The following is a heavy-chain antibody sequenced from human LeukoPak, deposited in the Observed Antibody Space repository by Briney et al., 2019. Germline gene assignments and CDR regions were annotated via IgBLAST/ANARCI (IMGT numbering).Heavy chain of an antibody. J-gene: IGHJ4*02. V-gene: IGHV4-4*07. D-gene: IGHD2-15*01. CDR3: ARGQVVRDY. CDR1: GSSVSSYY. Sequence: SETLSLTCSVSGSSVSSYYWSWIRQPAGKGLEWIGRIYTSGTTSYNPSLKSRVTISIDTSKNQFSLKLSSVTAADTAVYYCARGQVVRDYWGQGTLVTVSS. CDR2: IYTSGTT.